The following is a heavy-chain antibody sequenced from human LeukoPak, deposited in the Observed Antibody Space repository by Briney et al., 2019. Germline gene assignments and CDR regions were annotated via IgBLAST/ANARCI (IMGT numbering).Heavy chain of an antibody. D-gene: IGHD6-19*01. CDR1: GFTFRTFA. Sequence: GWSLRLSCADSGFTFRTFAMHWVRQAPGKGLEWVAVISCDGGNKYYADSVKGRFTISRDNSKNTLYLQMNSLRADDTAVYYCARGSFQDSGWYGNFDYWGQGTLVTVSS. CDR3: ARGSFQDSGWYGNFDY. CDR2: ISCDGGNK. J-gene: IGHJ4*02. V-gene: IGHV3-30*04.